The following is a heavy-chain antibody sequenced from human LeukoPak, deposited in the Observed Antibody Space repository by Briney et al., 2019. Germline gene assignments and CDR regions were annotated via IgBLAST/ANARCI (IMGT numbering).Heavy chain of an antibody. V-gene: IGHV3-11*05. CDR1: GFTFSDYY. CDR3: AGARQYSFDY. Sequence: GGSLRLSCAASGFTFSDYYMSWIRQAPGKGLEWVSHISSSSSYTNYADSVKGRFTISRDNAKNSLYLQMKSLRAEDTAVYYCAGARQYSFDYWGQGTLVTVSS. J-gene: IGHJ4*02. CDR2: ISSSSSYT.